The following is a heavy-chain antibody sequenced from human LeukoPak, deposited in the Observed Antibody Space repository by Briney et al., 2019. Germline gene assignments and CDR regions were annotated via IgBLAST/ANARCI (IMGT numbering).Heavy chain of an antibody. D-gene: IGHD5-12*01. Sequence: GGSLSLSCAASGFIFSTYAMNWVRQPPGKGLEWVGGISGSGDITYYADSVKGRFTISRDNTKTTLYLRMNSLRAEDTAGYYCAKDVDIVATINGGFGYWGQGTLVTVSS. J-gene: IGHJ4*02. V-gene: IGHV3-23*01. CDR3: AKDVDIVATINGGFGY. CDR1: GFIFSTYA. CDR2: ISGSGDIT.